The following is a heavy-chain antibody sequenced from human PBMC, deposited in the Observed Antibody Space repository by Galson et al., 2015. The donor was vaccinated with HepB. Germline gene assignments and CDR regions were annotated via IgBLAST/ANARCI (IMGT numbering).Heavy chain of an antibody. D-gene: IGHD1-7*01. CDR2: MNPNSGNT. J-gene: IGHJ4*02. CDR1: GYTFSSYD. CDR3: ARSVRNYLYSDN. V-gene: IGHV1-8*01. Sequence: SVKVSCKAFGYTFSSYDVTWVRQASGQGLEWMGWMNPNSGNTGYAPEFQDRVTMTGDTSMSTAYMELSSLRSEDTAVYYCARSVRNYLYSDNWGQGTLVTVSS.